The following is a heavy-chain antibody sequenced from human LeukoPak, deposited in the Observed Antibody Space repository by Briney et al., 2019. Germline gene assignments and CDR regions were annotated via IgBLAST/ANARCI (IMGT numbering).Heavy chain of an antibody. J-gene: IGHJ4*02. CDR3: ARRLQNMATDS. Sequence: PSETLSLTCTVSGGSISTSNYYWGWVRQPPGKGLEWIGNIFYSGSTYYSPSLKSRVTISLDTSRNQFSLKLSSVTAADTAVYYCARRLQNMATDSWGRGTQVTVSS. D-gene: IGHD2/OR15-2a*01. CDR1: GGSISTSNYY. CDR2: IFYSGST. V-gene: IGHV4-39*07.